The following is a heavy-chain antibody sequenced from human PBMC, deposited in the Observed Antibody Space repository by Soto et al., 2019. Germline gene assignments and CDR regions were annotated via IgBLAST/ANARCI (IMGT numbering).Heavy chain of an antibody. V-gene: IGHV3-33*01. CDR1: GFTVSNYG. CDR2: IWYDGNNK. J-gene: IGHJ3*02. CDR3: ARGDAWTDEALDI. Sequence: QVQLVESGGGVVQPGGSLRLSCAASGFTVSNYGMHWVRQAPGKGLEWVAVIWYDGNNKSYRDSVKGRFTISRDNSKNTVDLQMSSLRGEDTAVYYCARGDAWTDEALDIWDQGTMVTVSS. D-gene: IGHD5-12*01.